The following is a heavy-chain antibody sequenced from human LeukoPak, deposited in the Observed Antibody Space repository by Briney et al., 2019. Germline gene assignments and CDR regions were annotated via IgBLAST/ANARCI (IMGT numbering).Heavy chain of an antibody. CDR3: ARDRGSYSGYATGDYFDY. CDR1: GGSISSSSYY. J-gene: IGHJ4*02. CDR2: IYYSGST. V-gene: IGHV4-39*07. D-gene: IGHD5-12*01. Sequence: SETLSLTCTVSGGSISSSSYYWGWIRQPPGKGLEWIGSIYYSGSTYYNPSLKSRVTISVDTSKNQFSLKLNSVTAADTAVYYCARDRGSYSGYATGDYFDYWGQGSLVTVSS.